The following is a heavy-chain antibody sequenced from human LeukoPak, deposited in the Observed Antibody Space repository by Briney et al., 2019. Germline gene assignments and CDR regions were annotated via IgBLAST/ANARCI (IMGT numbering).Heavy chain of an antibody. CDR1: GFTFSSYW. CDR3: ARGRGDSSSWYFDY. J-gene: IGHJ4*02. V-gene: IGHV3-7*01. D-gene: IGHD6-13*01. Sequence: GGSLRLSCEASGFTFSSYWMSWVRQAPGKGLEWVANIKQDGSEKYYVDSVKGRFTISRDKAKNSLYLQMNSLRAEDTAVYYCARGRGDSSSWYFDYWGQGTLGTVSS. CDR2: IKQDGSEK.